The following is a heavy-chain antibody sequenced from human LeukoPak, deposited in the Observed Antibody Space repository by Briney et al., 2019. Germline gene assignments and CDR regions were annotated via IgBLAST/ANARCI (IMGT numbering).Heavy chain of an antibody. CDR3: ARDEVRYCSSTSCPNFDY. CDR1: GFTFSSYG. CDR2: ISYDGSNK. J-gene: IGHJ4*02. D-gene: IGHD2-2*01. Sequence: PGGSLRLSCAASGFTFSSYGMHWVRQAPGKGLEWVAVISYDGSNKYYADSVKGRFTISRDNSKNTLYLQMNSLRAEDTAVYYCARDEVRYCSSTSCPNFDYWGQGTLVTVSS. V-gene: IGHV3-30*03.